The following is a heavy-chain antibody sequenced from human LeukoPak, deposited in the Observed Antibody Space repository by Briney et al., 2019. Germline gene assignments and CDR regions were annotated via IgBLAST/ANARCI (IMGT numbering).Heavy chain of an antibody. CDR1: GFTISSYA. J-gene: IGHJ4*02. V-gene: IGHV3-33*01. Sequence: GGSLRLSCAAAGFTISSYAMHWVRQAPGKGLEWVAIIWYDGSNKYYADSVEGRFTISRDNSKNTLYLQMNSLRAQDTAVYYRARDYCSSISCFDYWGQGTLVTVSS. CDR3: ARDYCSSISCFDY. D-gene: IGHD2-2*01. CDR2: IWYDGSNK.